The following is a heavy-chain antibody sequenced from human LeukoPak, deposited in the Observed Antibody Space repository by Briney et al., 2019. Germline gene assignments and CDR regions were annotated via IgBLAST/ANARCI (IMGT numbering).Heavy chain of an antibody. Sequence: GGSLRLSCAASGFNFDIYGMRWVRQAPGKGLEWVALLSYNGTNAYYGDSVMGRFTISRDNSKNTLYLQVNSLRTEDTAVYSCAKGDSSSFPAYFYYYMDVWGKGTTVTVSS. CDR1: GFNFDIYG. J-gene: IGHJ6*03. CDR2: LSYNGTNA. D-gene: IGHD6-6*01. CDR3: AKGDSSSFPAYFYYYMDV. V-gene: IGHV3-30*18.